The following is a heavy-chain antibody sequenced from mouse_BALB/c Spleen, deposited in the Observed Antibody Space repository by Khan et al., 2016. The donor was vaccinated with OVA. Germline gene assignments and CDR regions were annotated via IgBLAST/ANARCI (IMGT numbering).Heavy chain of an antibody. Sequence: VQLQESGPGLVAPSQSLSITCTVSGFSLTTYGVHWVRQPPGKGLEWLGVIWAGGSTNYNSALISRLSIIKDNTKRLAVLKMNSLQTDDTAMYYCARAYYYGAWLAYWGQGTLVTVSA. J-gene: IGHJ3*01. D-gene: IGHD1-1*01. CDR2: IWAGGST. CDR3: ARAYYYGAWLAY. V-gene: IGHV2-9*02. CDR1: GFSLTTYG.